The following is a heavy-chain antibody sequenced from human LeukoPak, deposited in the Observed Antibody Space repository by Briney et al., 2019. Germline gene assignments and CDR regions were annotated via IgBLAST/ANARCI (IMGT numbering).Heavy chain of an antibody. J-gene: IGHJ4*02. V-gene: IGHV4-39*07. D-gene: IGHD3-10*01. CDR3: ARVDGRKYGSGRFDY. CDR1: GGSISSSSYY. CDR2: IYYSGST. Sequence: PSETLSLTCTVSGGSISSSSYYWGWIRQPPGKGLEWIGSIYYSGSTYYNPSLKSRVTISVDTSKNQFSLKLSSVTAADTAVYYCARVDGRKYGSGRFDYWGQGTLVTVSS.